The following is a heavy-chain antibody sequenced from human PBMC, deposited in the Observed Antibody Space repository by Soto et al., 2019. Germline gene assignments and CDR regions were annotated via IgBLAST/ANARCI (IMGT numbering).Heavy chain of an antibody. J-gene: IGHJ5*01. CDR2: IYYSGLT. CDR3: VRTPTSPRRFDS. V-gene: IGHV4-61*01. D-gene: IGHD2-15*01. Sequence: SETLSLTCTVSGGSVSSGRYYWSWIRQPPGKGLEWIGYIYYSGLTNYSPSLKSRVAISIDTSKNQFSLILSSVTAADTAVYYCVRTPTSPRRFDSWGQGTPVTVSS. CDR1: GGSVSSGRYY.